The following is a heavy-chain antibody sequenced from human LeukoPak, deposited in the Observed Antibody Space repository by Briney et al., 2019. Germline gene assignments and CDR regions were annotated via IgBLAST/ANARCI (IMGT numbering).Heavy chain of an antibody. D-gene: IGHD3-3*01. Sequence: SVKVSCKASGYTFTSYGISWVRQAPGQGLEWMGGIIPIFGTANYAQKFQGRVTITADESTSTAYMELSSLRSEDTAVYYCARGARRFSDAFDIWGQGTMVTVSS. CDR2: IIPIFGTA. V-gene: IGHV1-69*13. CDR3: ARGARRFSDAFDI. J-gene: IGHJ3*02. CDR1: GYTFTSYG.